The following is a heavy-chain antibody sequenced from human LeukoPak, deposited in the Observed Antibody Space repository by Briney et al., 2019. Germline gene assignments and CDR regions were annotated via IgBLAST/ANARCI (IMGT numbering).Heavy chain of an antibody. Sequence: QSGGSLRLSCAASGFTFSSYGMHWVRQAPGKGLEWVAVIWYDGSNKYYADSVKGRFTISRDNSKNTLYLQMNSLRAEDTAVYYCAKAPVAVQLPAYYFDYWGRGTLVTVSS. J-gene: IGHJ4*02. D-gene: IGHD6-6*01. CDR3: AKAPVAVQLPAYYFDY. CDR2: IWYDGSNK. CDR1: GFTFSSYG. V-gene: IGHV3-33*06.